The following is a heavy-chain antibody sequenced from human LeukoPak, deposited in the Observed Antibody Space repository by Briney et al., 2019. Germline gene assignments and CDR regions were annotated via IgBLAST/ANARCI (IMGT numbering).Heavy chain of an antibody. D-gene: IGHD3-22*01. CDR3: ARSHDSSGFYPTGHAFDI. J-gene: IGHJ3*02. V-gene: IGHV3-30*04. CDR1: GFTFSSYA. CDR2: ISYDGSNK. Sequence: GGSLRLSCAASGFTFSSYAMHWVRQAPGKGLEWVAVISYDGSNKYYADSVKGRFTISRDNAKNSLFLQMNSLRAEDTAVYYCARSHDSSGFYPTGHAFDIWGQGTMVTVSS.